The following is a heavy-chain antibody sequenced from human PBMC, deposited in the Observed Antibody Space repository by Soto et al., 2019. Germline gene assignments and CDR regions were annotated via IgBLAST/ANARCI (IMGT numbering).Heavy chain of an antibody. Sequence: ASVKVSCKASGYTFTSYGISWVRQAPGQGLEWMGWISAYNGNTNYAQKLQGRVTMTTDTSTSTAYMELRSLRSDDTAVYYCARDLGYSYGPDQSYYYYYGMDVWGQGTTVTVSS. CDR3: ARDLGYSYGPDQSYYYYYGMDV. CDR1: GYTFTSYG. CDR2: ISAYNGNT. D-gene: IGHD5-18*01. J-gene: IGHJ6*02. V-gene: IGHV1-18*01.